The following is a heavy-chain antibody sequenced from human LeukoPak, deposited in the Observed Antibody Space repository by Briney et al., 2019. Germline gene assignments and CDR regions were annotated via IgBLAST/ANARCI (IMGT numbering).Heavy chain of an antibody. J-gene: IGHJ4*02. Sequence: SETLSLTCTVSGGSVSRGGYYWNWIRQHPGKGLEWIGFTSYSEGTYYNPSLMSRITISVDRSQSQFSLKMRDVTAADTAVYFCATADWESFYFDSWGQGALVAVSS. V-gene: IGHV4-31*03. CDR1: GGSVSRGGYY. D-gene: IGHD1-26*01. CDR3: ATADWESFYFDS. CDR2: TSYSEGT.